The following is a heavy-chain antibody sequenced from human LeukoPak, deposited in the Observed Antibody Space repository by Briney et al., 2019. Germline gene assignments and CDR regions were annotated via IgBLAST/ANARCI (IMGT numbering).Heavy chain of an antibody. J-gene: IGHJ5*02. V-gene: IGHV3-74*01. CDR2: INSDGSST. Sequence: SGGSLSLSCAASGFILSSYWMHWVRQAPGKGLVWVSRINSDGSSTSYADSVKGRYPIFRDNANHTLYLQMNSLRAEDTAVYYCAKDVKGYCSSTSCYSLSGDWFDPWGQGTLVTVSS. D-gene: IGHD2-2*01. CDR1: GFILSSYW. CDR3: AKDVKGYCSSTSCYSLSGDWFDP.